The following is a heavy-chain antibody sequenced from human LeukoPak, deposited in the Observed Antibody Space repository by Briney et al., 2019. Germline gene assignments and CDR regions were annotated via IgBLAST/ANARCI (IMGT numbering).Heavy chain of an antibody. CDR1: GGSFSGYY. Sequence: KPSETLSLTCAVYGGSFSGYYWSWIRQPPGKGLEWIGEINHSGSTNYNPSLKSRVTISVDTSKNQFSLKLSSVTAADTAVYYCARRGGALYDFWSGFYYCYGMDVWGQGTTVTVSS. D-gene: IGHD3-3*01. J-gene: IGHJ6*02. CDR2: INHSGST. CDR3: ARRGGALYDFWSGFYYCYGMDV. V-gene: IGHV4-34*01.